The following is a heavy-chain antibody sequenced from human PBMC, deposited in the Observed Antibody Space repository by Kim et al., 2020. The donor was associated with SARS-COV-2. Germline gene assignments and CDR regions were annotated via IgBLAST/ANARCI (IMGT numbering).Heavy chain of an antibody. D-gene: IGHD3-22*01. CDR1: GFTVISNY. Sequence: GGSLRLSCAASGFTVISNYMSWVRQTTGKGLEWVSVIYSGGSIYYADSVKGRFTISRDNSKNTVYLQMNSLRAEDTAVYYCARARLTRITIIVVVHPGYFDYWGQETLVTVSS. J-gene: IGHJ4*02. CDR2: IYSGGSI. CDR3: ARARLTRITIIVVVHPGYFDY. V-gene: IGHV3-53*01.